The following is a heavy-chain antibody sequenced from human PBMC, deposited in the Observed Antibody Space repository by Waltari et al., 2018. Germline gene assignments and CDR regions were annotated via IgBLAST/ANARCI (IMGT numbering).Heavy chain of an antibody. J-gene: IGHJ6*02. CDR2: SSGGGTST. V-gene: IGHV3-23*01. CDR3: TKRGSLYYYGMDV. CDR1: GFTFNNYA. D-gene: IGHD3-10*01. Sequence: EVQLLESGGGLVQPGGSLRLSCEASGFTFNNYARSWVRQAPGRGLEWVSASSGGGTSTFYADSVKGRFTISRDSSKNTLYLHMNSLRAEDTAIYYCTKRGSLYYYGMDVWGQGTTVTVSS.